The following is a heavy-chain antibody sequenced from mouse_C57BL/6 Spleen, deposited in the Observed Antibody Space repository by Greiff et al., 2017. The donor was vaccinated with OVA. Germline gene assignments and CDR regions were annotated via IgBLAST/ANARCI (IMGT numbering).Heavy chain of an antibody. D-gene: IGHD2-1*01. V-gene: IGHV1-82*01. CDR2: IYPGDGDT. CDR1: GYAFSSSW. Sequence: VQLQQSGPELVKPGASVKISCKASGYAFSSSWMNWVKQRPGKGLEWIGRIYPGDGDTNYNGKFKGKATLTADKSSSTAYMQLSSLTSEDSAVYFCARSIYYGSYVFDYWGQGTTLTVSS. J-gene: IGHJ2*01. CDR3: ARSIYYGSYVFDY.